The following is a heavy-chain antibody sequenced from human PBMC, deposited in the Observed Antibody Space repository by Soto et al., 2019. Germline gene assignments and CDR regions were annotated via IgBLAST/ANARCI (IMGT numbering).Heavy chain of an antibody. CDR2: IIPIFGTA. J-gene: IGHJ1*01. CDR3: ARVANDSSGWSDGYFQH. D-gene: IGHD6-19*01. V-gene: IGHV1-69*13. Sequence: GASVKVSCKASGGTFSSYAISWVRQAPGQGLEWMGGIIPIFGTANYAQKFQGRVTITADEPTSTAYMELSSLRSEDTAVYYCARVANDSSGWSDGYFQHWGQGTLVTVSS. CDR1: GGTFSSYA.